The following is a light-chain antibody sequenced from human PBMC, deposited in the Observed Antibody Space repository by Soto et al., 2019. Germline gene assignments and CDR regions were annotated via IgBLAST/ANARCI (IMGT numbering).Light chain of an antibody. J-gene: IGKJ1*01. CDR3: QQYNSYWT. Sequence: DIQMTQSPSTLSASVGDRITITCRASQSISSWLAWYQQKPGEAPKLLIYDASSLESGVPSRFSGSGSGTEFTLTISSLQPDDFATYYCQQYNSYWTFGQGTTVDIK. CDR2: DAS. CDR1: QSISSW. V-gene: IGKV1-5*01.